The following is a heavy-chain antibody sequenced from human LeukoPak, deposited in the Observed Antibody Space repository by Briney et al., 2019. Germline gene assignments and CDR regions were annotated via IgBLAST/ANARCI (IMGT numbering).Heavy chain of an antibody. V-gene: IGHV3-23*01. CDR1: GFSVNGYV. Sequence: PGGSLRLSCEGSGFSVNGYVMSWVRQAPGKGLEWIAVTGGSDDNTHYADSVKGRFTISRDNSENRLFLQMNSLRPDDSALYYCTKDLMTGLSSGWYFAYWGQGTLVTVSS. D-gene: IGHD6-19*01. CDR2: TGGSDDNT. CDR3: TKDLMTGLSSGWYFAY. J-gene: IGHJ4*02.